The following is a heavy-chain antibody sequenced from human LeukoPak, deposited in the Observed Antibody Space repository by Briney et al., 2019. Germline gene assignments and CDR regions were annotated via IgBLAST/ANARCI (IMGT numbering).Heavy chain of an antibody. J-gene: IGHJ3*02. D-gene: IGHD1-1*01. V-gene: IGHV4-34*01. CDR2: IYYSGST. Sequence: SETLSLTCAVYGGSFSGYYWGWIRQPPGKGLEWIGSIYYSGSTYYNPSLKSRVTISVDTSKNQFSLKLSSVTAADTAVYYCARAVYTTDAFDIWGQGTMVTVSS. CDR3: ARAVYTTDAFDI. CDR1: GGSFSGYY.